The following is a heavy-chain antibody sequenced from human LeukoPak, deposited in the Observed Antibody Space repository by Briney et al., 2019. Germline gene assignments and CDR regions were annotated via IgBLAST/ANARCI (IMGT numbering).Heavy chain of an antibody. D-gene: IGHD3-22*01. CDR1: GCTFDDYA. V-gene: IGHV3-9*01. J-gene: IGHJ5*02. Sequence: GRSLRLSCAASGCTFDDYAMHWVRQAPGKGLEWVSGINWNSANTGYPVSVERRFTISNNHVKSSVHLQINGLRNEDTALYYCVQGFAYDASGTPTPWGQGPLVIVSS. CDR3: VQGFAYDASGTPTP. CDR2: INWNSANT.